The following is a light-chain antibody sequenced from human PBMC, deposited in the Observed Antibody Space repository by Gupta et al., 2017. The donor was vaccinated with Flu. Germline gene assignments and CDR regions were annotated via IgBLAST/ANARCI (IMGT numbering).Light chain of an antibody. J-gene: IGKJ1*01. CDR3: QQYNNWPTWT. CDR2: GAS. Sequence: IVMTQSPPTPPVSPGESATLSCRASQSVSSNLAWYQQKPGQAPRLLTYGASTRATGIPARFSGSGSGTEFTLTISSLQSEDFAVYYCQQYNNWPTWTFGQGTKVEI. CDR1: QSVSSN. V-gene: IGKV3-15*01.